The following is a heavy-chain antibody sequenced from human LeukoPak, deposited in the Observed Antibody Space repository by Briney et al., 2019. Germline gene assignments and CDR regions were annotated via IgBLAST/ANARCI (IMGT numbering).Heavy chain of an antibody. CDR3: AELGITMIGGV. CDR1: GFTFSIYE. D-gene: IGHD3-10*02. CDR2: ISSSGSTI. Sequence: PGGSLKLSFAASGFTFSIYEMNWVPKAPGKGLGGVSYISSSGSTIYYADSVKGRFTISRDNAKNSLYLQMNSLRAEDTAVYYCAELGITMIGGVWGKGTTVTISS. J-gene: IGHJ6*04. V-gene: IGHV3-48*03.